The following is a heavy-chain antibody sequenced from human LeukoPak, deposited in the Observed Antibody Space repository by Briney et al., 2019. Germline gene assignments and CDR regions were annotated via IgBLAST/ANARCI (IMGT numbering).Heavy chain of an antibody. J-gene: IGHJ3*02. CDR3: ARARNDFWSGYPI. D-gene: IGHD3-3*01. V-gene: IGHV1-2*02. CDR1: GYTFTGYY. CDR2: INPNSGGT. Sequence: ASVKVSCNASGYTFTGYYMHWVRQAPGQGLEWMGWINPNSGGTNYAQKFQGRVTMTRDTSISTADMELSRLRSDDTAVYYCARARNDFWSGYPIWGQGTMVTVSS.